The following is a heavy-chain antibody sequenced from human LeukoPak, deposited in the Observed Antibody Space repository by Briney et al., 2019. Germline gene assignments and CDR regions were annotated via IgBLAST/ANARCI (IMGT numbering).Heavy chain of an antibody. Sequence: ASVKVSCKASGYTFTGYYMHWVRQAPGQGLEWMGWINPNSGGTNYAQKFQGRVTMTRDTSISTAYMELSRLRSDDTAVYYCARSSYYYDSSGYYLSGWFDPWGQGTLVTVSS. D-gene: IGHD3-22*01. CDR2: INPNSGGT. CDR3: ARSSYYYDSSGYYLSGWFDP. J-gene: IGHJ5*02. CDR1: GYTFTGYY. V-gene: IGHV1-2*02.